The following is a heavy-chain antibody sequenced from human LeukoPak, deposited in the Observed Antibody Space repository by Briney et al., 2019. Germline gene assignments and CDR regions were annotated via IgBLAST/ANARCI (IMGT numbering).Heavy chain of an antibody. CDR2: IIPIFGIA. CDR1: GGTFSSYA. J-gene: IGHJ4*02. Sequence: SVKLSCKASGGTFSSYAISWVRQAPGQGLEWMGRIIPIFGIANYAQKFQGRVTITADKSTSTAYMELSSLRSEDTAVYYCARDGGTGSSSYWGQGTLVTVSS. CDR3: ARDGGTGSSSY. V-gene: IGHV1-69*04. D-gene: IGHD6-6*01.